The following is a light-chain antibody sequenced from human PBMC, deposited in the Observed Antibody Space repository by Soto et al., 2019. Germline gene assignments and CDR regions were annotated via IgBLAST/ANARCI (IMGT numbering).Light chain of an antibody. V-gene: IGKV3-11*01. CDR1: QSVSSY. CDR3: QQLSNSPPYT. J-gene: IGKJ2*01. CDR2: DAS. Sequence: EIVLTQSPATLSLSPGERATLSCRASQSVSSYLAWYQQKPGQDPRLLIYDASNRATAIPASFIGSGSGTVFTLAISSLEPEDCTVYYGQQLSNSPPYTFGPGNERESK.